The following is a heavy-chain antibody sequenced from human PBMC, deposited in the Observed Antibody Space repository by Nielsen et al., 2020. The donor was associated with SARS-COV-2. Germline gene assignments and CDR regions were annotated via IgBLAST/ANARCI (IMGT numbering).Heavy chain of an antibody. V-gene: IGHV3-21*01. Sequence: GGSLRLSCAASGFTFSSYSMNWVRQAPGKGLEWVSSISISSSSFYYTDSVRGRFTTSRDNAKSSLYLQLTSLRAEDTAVYYCARAYHNYYYAMDVWGQGTTVTVSS. CDR3: ARAYHNYYYAMDV. J-gene: IGHJ6*02. CDR2: ISISSSSF. D-gene: IGHD3-16*01. CDR1: GFTFSSYS.